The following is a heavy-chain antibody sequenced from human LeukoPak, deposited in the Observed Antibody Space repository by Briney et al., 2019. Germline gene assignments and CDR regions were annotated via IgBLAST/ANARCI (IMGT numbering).Heavy chain of an antibody. Sequence: SQTLSLTCAISGDSFSSNSAAWNWIRQSPSRGLEWLGRTYYRSKWYNDYAVSVKSRITINPDTSKNQFSLQLNSVTPEDTAVYYCARDSVGATNGPDYWYFDLWGRGTLVTVSS. CDR2: TYYRSKWYN. J-gene: IGHJ2*01. V-gene: IGHV6-1*01. CDR1: GDSFSSNSAA. CDR3: ARDSVGATNGPDYWYFDL. D-gene: IGHD1-26*01.